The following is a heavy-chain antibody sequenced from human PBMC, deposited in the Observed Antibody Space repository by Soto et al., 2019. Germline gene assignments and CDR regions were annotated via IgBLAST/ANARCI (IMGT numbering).Heavy chain of an antibody. CDR2: ISGSGGST. CDR3: ARELVVVPAAITYYYGMEV. D-gene: IGHD2-2*02. Sequence: GGSLRLSCAASGFIFSNYGMSWVRQAPGKGLEWVSAISGSGGSTYYADSVKGRFTISRDNSKNTLYLQMNSLRAEDTAVYYCARELVVVPAAITYYYGMEVWGQGTTVTVSS. J-gene: IGHJ6*02. V-gene: IGHV3-23*01. CDR1: GFIFSNYG.